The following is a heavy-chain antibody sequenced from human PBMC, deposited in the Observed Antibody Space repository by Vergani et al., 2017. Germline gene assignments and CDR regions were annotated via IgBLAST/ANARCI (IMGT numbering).Heavy chain of an antibody. J-gene: IGHJ3*02. CDR2: ISRSSSTI. CDR3: VRDQVTMLRGSDALDI. D-gene: IGHD3-10*01. CDR1: GFSFPGYA. V-gene: IGHV3-48*01. Sequence: EVQLLESGGGLVQPGGSLRLSCEASGFSFPGYAMSWVRQAPGKGLEWVSYISRSSSTIYYADSVKGRFTISRDDSKSIAYLQMNNLQTEDTAMYYCVRDQVTMLRGSDALDIWGQGTMVTVSS.